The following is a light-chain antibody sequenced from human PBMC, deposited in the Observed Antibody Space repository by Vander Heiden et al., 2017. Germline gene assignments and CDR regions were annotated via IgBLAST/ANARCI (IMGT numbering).Light chain of an antibody. CDR1: QSLSINY. V-gene: IGKV3-20*01. J-gene: IGKJ2*01. Sequence: VLPQSPGTLSLSPGQRVTLSCRASQSLSINYLAWYQQKPGQAPRLLIHRASSRATGIPDRFSGSGSGTDFTLTIDRLEPEDFAVYFCQHYVTSPYTFGQGTKLEIK. CDR3: QHYVTSPYT. CDR2: RAS.